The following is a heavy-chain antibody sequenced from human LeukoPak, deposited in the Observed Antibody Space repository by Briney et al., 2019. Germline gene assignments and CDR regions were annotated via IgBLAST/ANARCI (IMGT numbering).Heavy chain of an antibody. CDR3: SRHDGGGGSSYDFDI. J-gene: IGHJ3*02. V-gene: IGHV5-51*01. CDR2: IFPGDSDT. CDR1: GYKFTDYW. Sequence: GESLKISCKASGYKFTDYWIVWVRQMPGQGLECMGIIFPGDSDTRYRPSFQGQVTISADKSINTAYLQWSSLKASDTAMYYCSRHDGGGGSSYDFDIWGQGTMVTVSS. D-gene: IGHD6-13*01.